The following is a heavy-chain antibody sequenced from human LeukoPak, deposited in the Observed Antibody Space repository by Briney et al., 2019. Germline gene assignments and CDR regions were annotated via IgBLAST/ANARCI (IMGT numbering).Heavy chain of an antibody. J-gene: IGHJ4*02. Sequence: GGSLRLSCAASGFTFSSYGMHWVRQAPGKGLEWVAVISYDGSNKYYADSVKGRFTISRDNSKNTLYLQMNSLRAEDTAVYYCAKDFSGYYLTGLDWGQGTLVTVSS. D-gene: IGHD3-22*01. CDR1: GFTFSSYG. CDR3: AKDFSGYYLTGLD. V-gene: IGHV3-30*18. CDR2: ISYDGSNK.